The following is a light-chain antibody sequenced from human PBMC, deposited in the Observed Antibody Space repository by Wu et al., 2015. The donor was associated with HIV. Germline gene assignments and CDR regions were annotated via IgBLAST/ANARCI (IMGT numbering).Light chain of an antibody. CDR3: QQRSNWPPT. CDR1: QSVNSY. V-gene: IGKV3-11*01. CDR2: DAS. J-gene: IGKJ3*01. Sequence: EIVLTQSPATLSLSPGERATLSCRASQSVNSYLAWYQQKPGQAPRLLIYDASKRATGIPARFSSSGSGTDFTLTISSLEPEDFTVYYCQQRSNWPPTFGPGTKVDIK.